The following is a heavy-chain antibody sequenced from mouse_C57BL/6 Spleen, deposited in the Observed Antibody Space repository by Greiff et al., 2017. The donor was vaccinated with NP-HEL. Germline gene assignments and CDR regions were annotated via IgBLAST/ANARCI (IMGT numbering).Heavy chain of an antibody. Sequence: EVQRVESGGGLVKPGGSLKLSCAASGFTFSSYAMSWVRQTPEKRLEWVATISDGGSYTYYPDNVKGRFTISRDNAKNNLYLQMSHLKSEDTAMYYCARDGGTVVATRYYAMDYWGQGTSVTVSS. V-gene: IGHV5-4*01. CDR2: ISDGGSYT. D-gene: IGHD1-1*01. CDR3: ARDGGTVVATRYYAMDY. CDR1: GFTFSSYA. J-gene: IGHJ4*01.